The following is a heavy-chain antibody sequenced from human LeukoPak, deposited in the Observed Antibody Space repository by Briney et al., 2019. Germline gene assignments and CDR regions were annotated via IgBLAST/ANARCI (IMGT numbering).Heavy chain of an antibody. J-gene: IGHJ4*02. CDR1: GFTVSSNY. Sequence: PGGSLRLSCAASGFTVSSNYMSWVRQTPGKGLEWVSVIYSGGSTYYADSVKGRFTISRDNSKNTLYLQMNSLRAEDTAVYYCARTWYSSGWRNFDYWGQGTLVTVSS. CDR2: IYSGGST. V-gene: IGHV3-66*01. D-gene: IGHD6-19*01. CDR3: ARTWYSSGWRNFDY.